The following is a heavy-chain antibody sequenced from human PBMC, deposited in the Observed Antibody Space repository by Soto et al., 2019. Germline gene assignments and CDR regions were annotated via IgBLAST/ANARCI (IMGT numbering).Heavy chain of an antibody. CDR1: GYPFTGYY. CDR3: ARRPRWRQVAQDYGMDV. Sequence: QVQLVQSGSEVKKPGASVTVSCKASGYPFTGYYIHWVRQAPGQGPEWMGWVSPKTGETNYVQKLQGRVTMTPETSTSTAYLELTRLRSDDTAVYYCARRPRWRQVAQDYGMDVWGHGTTVTVS. CDR2: VSPKTGET. V-gene: IGHV1-2*02. D-gene: IGHD2-15*01. J-gene: IGHJ6*02.